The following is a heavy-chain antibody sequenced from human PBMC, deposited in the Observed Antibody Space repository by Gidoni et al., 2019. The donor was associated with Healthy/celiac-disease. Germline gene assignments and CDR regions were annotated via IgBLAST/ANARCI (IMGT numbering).Heavy chain of an antibody. CDR1: GFTFSDYY. V-gene: IGHV3-11*06. D-gene: IGHD1-26*01. CDR3: ARDRPIHSGSYYGARYYYGMDV. Sequence: QVQLVESGGGLVKPGGSLRLSCAASGFTFSDYYMSWIRQAPGKGLEWVSYISSSSSYTNYADSVKGRFTISRDNAKNSLYLQMNSLRAEDTAVYYCARDRPIHSGSYYGARYYYGMDVWGQGTTVTVSS. J-gene: IGHJ6*02. CDR2: ISSSSSYT.